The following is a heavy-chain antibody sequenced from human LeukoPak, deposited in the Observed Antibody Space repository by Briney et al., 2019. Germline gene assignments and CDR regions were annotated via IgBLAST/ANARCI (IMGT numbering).Heavy chain of an antibody. D-gene: IGHD3-3*01. V-gene: IGHV4-34*01. CDR1: GGSFSGYY. CDR2: INHSGST. Sequence: SETLSLTCAVYGGSFSGYYWSWIREPPGKGLEWIGEINHSGSTNYNPSLKSRVTISVDTSKNQFSLKLSSVTAADTAVYYCARADDFWSGYYRNYYYYYMDVWGKGTTVTVSS. J-gene: IGHJ6*03. CDR3: ARADDFWSGYYRNYYYYYMDV.